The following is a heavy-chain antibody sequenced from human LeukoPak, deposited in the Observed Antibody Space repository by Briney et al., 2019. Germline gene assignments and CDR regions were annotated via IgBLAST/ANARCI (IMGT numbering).Heavy chain of an antibody. Sequence: SETLSLTCTVSGGSISSYYWSWIRQPPGKGLEWIGYIYYSGSTNYNPSLKSRVTISVDTSKNQFSLKLSSVTAADTAVYYCARAHYDILTGLSRPDWFDPWGQGTLVTVSS. CDR2: IYYSGST. D-gene: IGHD3-9*01. V-gene: IGHV4-59*01. J-gene: IGHJ5*02. CDR3: ARAHYDILTGLSRPDWFDP. CDR1: GGSISSYY.